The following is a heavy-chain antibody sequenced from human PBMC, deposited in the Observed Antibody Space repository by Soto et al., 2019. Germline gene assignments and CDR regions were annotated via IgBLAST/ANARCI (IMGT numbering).Heavy chain of an antibody. Sequence: QVQLQQWGAGLLKPSETLSLTCAVYGGSFSGYYWSWIRQPPGKGLEWIGEINHSGSTNYNPSLKRRVTISVDTSKNQFSLRLSSVTAADTAVYYCARGDLSSGPHYWGQGTLVTVSS. J-gene: IGHJ4*02. V-gene: IGHV4-34*01. CDR1: GGSFSGYY. D-gene: IGHD6-25*01. CDR2: INHSGST. CDR3: ARGDLSSGPHY.